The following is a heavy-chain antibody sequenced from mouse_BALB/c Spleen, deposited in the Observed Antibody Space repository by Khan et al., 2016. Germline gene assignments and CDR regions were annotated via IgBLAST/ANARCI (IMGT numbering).Heavy chain of an antibody. V-gene: IGHV3-2*02. CDR1: GYSITSDYA. CDR2: ISYSGYT. J-gene: IGHJ3*01. D-gene: IGHD2-3*01. Sequence: EVQLQESGPGLVKPSQSLSLTCTVTGYSITSDYAWNWIRPFPGNKLEWMGYISYSGYTNYNPSLKSRISITRDTSKNQFFLQLNSVTTEDTATYYGAYDGYYACFTYWGQGTLVTVSA. CDR3: AYDGYYACFTY.